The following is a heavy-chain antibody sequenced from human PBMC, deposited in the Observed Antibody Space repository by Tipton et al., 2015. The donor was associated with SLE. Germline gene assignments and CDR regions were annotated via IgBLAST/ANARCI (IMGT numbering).Heavy chain of an antibody. J-gene: IGHJ3*01. CDR2: VDTSGSV. Sequence: TLSLTCTVSGGSISTYYWNWIRQPAGKGLELIGRVDTSGSVKFNPTLKSRVTMSVDTSKNQFSLNLSAVTAADTAVYYCARDRMDYWNAFNVWGQGTMVTVAS. CDR1: GGSISTYY. CDR3: ARDRMDYWNAFNV. V-gene: IGHV4-4*07. D-gene: IGHD3/OR15-3a*01.